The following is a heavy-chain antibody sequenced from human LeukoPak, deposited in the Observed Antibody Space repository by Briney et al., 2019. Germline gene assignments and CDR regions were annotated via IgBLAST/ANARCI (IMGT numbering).Heavy chain of an antibody. J-gene: IGHJ4*02. CDR2: IWYDGSNK. D-gene: IGHD6-13*01. V-gene: IGHV3-33*08. Sequence: GGSLRLSCAASGFTFSSYAMHWVRQAPGKGLEWVAVIWYDGSNKYYADSVKGRFTISRDNSKNTLYLQMNSLRAEDTAVYYCAREAREQLVPGHFDYWGQGTLVTVSS. CDR3: AREAREQLVPGHFDY. CDR1: GFTFSSYA.